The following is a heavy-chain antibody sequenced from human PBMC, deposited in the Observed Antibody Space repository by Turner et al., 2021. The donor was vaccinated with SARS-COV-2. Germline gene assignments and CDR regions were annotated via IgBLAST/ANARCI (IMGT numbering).Heavy chain of an antibody. V-gene: IGHV1-46*01. CDR3: ARVHGGNSVFDY. Sequence: QVQMVQSGAEVKKPGASVKVSCKASGCTLPSYFIQWVRQATGQGLEWLGIISPSGGGTTYAQKFKGRVTMTRDTSTSTVYMELSSLRSEDTAVYYCARVHGGNSVFDYWGQGTLVTVSS. J-gene: IGHJ4*02. CDR1: GCTLPSYF. D-gene: IGHD2-21*02. CDR2: ISPSGGGT.